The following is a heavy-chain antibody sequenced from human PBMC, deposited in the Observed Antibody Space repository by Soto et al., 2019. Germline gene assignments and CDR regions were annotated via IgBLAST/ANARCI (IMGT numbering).Heavy chain of an antibody. CDR1: GXSISSDKW. V-gene: IGHV4-4*02. Sequence: SETLSLTCAVSGXSISSDKWWSWVRQPPGKGLEWIGEIYHSGRTNCNPSLKSRITMSVEKSKNQFSLELSSMTAADTAVYYCARGGDWKFDYWGQGSLVNVSS. J-gene: IGHJ4*02. CDR3: ARGGDWKFDY. D-gene: IGHD2-21*02. CDR2: IYHSGRT.